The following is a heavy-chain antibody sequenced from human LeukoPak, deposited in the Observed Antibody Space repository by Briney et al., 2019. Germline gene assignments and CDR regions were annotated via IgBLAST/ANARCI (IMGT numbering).Heavy chain of an antibody. CDR3: ARGGSSSWYPAGAFDI. V-gene: IGHV1-46*01. D-gene: IGHD6-13*01. Sequence: GASVKVSCKASGYTLTSYYMHWVRQAPGQGLEWMGIINPSGGSTSYAQKFQGRVTMTRDTSTSTVYMELSSLRSEDTAVYYCARGGSSSWYPAGAFDIWGQGTMVTVSS. CDR2: INPSGGST. J-gene: IGHJ3*02. CDR1: GYTLTSYY.